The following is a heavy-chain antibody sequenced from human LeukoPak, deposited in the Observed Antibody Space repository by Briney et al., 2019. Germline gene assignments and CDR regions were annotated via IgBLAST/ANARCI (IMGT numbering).Heavy chain of an antibody. Sequence: SETLSLTCTVSGDFITAYYWSWIRQPPGKGLEWIGYVYYTGSTEYNPSLRSRVTISLDLSKHQFSLNLTSVTAADTAVYHCASNTGTVFDYWGQGALVTVSS. D-gene: IGHD7-27*01. CDR3: ASNTGTVFDY. CDR2: VYYTGST. CDR1: GDFITAYY. J-gene: IGHJ4*02. V-gene: IGHV4-59*01.